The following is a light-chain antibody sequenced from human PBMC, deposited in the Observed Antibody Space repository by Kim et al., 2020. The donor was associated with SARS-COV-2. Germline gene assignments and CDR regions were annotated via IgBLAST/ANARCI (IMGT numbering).Light chain of an antibody. CDR3: SSYISSSTLVV. V-gene: IGLV2-14*03. CDR2: DVS. Sequence: QSAPTQPASVSGSPGQSITISCTGTSSDVGGYKYVSWYQQHPGKAPKLMIYDVSNRPSGVSNRFSGSKSGNTASLTISGLQAEDEADYYCSSYISSSTLVVFGGGTQLTVL. CDR1: SSDVGGYKY. J-gene: IGLJ2*01.